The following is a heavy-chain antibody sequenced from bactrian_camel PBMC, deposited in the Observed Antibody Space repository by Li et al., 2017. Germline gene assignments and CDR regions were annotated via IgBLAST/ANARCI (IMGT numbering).Heavy chain of an antibody. CDR2: IYSDGSYT. CDR1: GYVYSSYC. D-gene: IGHD4*01. V-gene: IGHV3S6*01. J-gene: IGHJ4*01. Sequence: HVQLVESGGGSVQAGGSLRLSCAASGYVYSSYCMGWFRQAPGKGLEWVSSIYSDGSYTYYADSVKGRFTISRDNAKTTVYLQLNSLKTEDTAMYYCTNLSPYIATIGANSYWGQGTQVTVS. CDR3: TNLSPYIATIGANSY.